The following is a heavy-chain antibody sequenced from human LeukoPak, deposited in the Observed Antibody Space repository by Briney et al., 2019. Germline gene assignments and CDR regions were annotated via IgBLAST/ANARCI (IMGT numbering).Heavy chain of an antibody. D-gene: IGHD3-10*01. V-gene: IGHV3-33*01. Sequence: PGMSLRLSCAASGFTFSSYRMHWVRQAPGKGLEWVAVIWYDGSNKYYADSVKGRFTISRDNAKNSLYLQMNSLRAEDTAVYYCARDPRPQPDRFFGELILRHNWFDPWGQGTLVTVSS. CDR1: GFTFSSYR. CDR3: ARDPRPQPDRFFGELILRHNWFDP. CDR2: IWYDGSNK. J-gene: IGHJ5*02.